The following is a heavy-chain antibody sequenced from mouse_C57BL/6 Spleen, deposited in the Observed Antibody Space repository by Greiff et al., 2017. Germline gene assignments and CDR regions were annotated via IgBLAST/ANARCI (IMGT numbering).Heavy chain of an antibody. D-gene: IGHD1-2*01. V-gene: IGHV1-69*01. CDR3: ARGYPYDFDY. CDR1: GYTFTSYW. Sequence: QVQLQQPGAELVMPGASVKLSCKASGYTFTSYWMPWVKQRPGQGLEWIGEIDPSDSYTNYNQKFKGKSTLTVDKSSSTAYMQLSSLTSEDSAVYYCARGYPYDFDYWGQGTTLTVSS. CDR2: IDPSDSYT. J-gene: IGHJ2*01.